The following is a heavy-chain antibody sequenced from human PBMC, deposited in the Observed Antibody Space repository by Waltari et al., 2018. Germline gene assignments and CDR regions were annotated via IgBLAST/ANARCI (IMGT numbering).Heavy chain of an antibody. CDR1: GFTFSSYS. Sequence: EVQLVESGGGLVKPGGSLRRSCAASGFTFSSYSMNWVRQAPGKGLEWVSSISSSSSYIYYADSVKGRFTISRDNAKNSLYLQMNSLRAEDTAVYYCARMNTSLYYFDYWGQGTLVTVSS. CDR3: ARMNTSLYYFDY. J-gene: IGHJ4*02. D-gene: IGHD2-2*01. CDR2: ISSSSSYI. V-gene: IGHV3-21*01.